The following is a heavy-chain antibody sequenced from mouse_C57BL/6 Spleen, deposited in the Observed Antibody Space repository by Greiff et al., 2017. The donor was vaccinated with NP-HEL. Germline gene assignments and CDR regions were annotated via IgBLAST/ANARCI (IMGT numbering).Heavy chain of an antibody. V-gene: IGHV5-17*01. J-gene: IGHJ4*01. Sequence: EVKLMESGGGLVKPGGSLKLSCAASGFTFSDYGMHWVRQAPEKGLEWVAYISSGSSTIYYADTVKGRFTISRDNAKNTLFLQMTSLRSEDTAMYYCARERYYYGSTYAMDYWGQGTSVTVSS. CDR1: GFTFSDYG. D-gene: IGHD1-1*01. CDR2: ISSGSSTI. CDR3: ARERYYYGSTYAMDY.